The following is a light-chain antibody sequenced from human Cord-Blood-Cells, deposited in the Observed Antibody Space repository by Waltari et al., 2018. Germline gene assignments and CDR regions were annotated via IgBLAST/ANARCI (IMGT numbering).Light chain of an antibody. Sequence: EIVMTQSPATLSVSPGERATLSCRASQSVSSNLAWYQQKPGHAPRLLIYGASTRATGIPARFSGSGSGTEFTLTISSLQSEDFAVYYCQQYNNWPPHTFGQGTKLEIK. V-gene: IGKV3-15*01. J-gene: IGKJ2*01. CDR3: QQYNNWPPHT. CDR2: GAS. CDR1: QSVSSN.